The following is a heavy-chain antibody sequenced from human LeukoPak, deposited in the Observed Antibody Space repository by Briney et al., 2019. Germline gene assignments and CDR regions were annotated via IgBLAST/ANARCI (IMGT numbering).Heavy chain of an antibody. Sequence: GGSLRLSCAASGFTFSGSAMYWVRQASGKGLEWVGRIRSKANNYATAYAASVKGRFTISRDDSKNTAYLQMNSLKTEDTAVYYCTRGVTTPFDYWGQGTLVTVSS. V-gene: IGHV3-73*01. CDR2: IRSKANNYAT. CDR1: GFTFSGSA. D-gene: IGHD4-17*01. J-gene: IGHJ4*02. CDR3: TRGVTTPFDY.